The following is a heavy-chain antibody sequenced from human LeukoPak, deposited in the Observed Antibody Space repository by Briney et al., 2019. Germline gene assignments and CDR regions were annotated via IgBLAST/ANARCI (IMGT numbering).Heavy chain of an antibody. Sequence: GRSLRLSCAASGFTFDDYAMHWVRQAPGKGLEWVSGISWNSGSIGYADSVKGRFTISRDNAKNSLYLQMNSLGAEDTALYYCAKGQVTGYYIGFDYWGQGTLVTVSS. CDR1: GFTFDDYA. CDR3: AKGQVTGYYIGFDY. V-gene: IGHV3-9*01. D-gene: IGHD3-9*01. CDR2: ISWNSGSI. J-gene: IGHJ4*02.